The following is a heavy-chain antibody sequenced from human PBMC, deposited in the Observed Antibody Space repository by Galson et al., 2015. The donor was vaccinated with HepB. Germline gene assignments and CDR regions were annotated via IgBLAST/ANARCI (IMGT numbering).Heavy chain of an antibody. J-gene: IGHJ4*02. CDR2: ISAYNGNT. CDR1: GYTFTSYG. Sequence: SVKVSCKASGYTFTSYGISWVRQAPGQGLEWMGWISAYNGNTNYAQKLQGRVTMTTDTSTSTAYVELRSLRSDDTAVYYCARAGGIVVVLSYWGQGTLVTVSS. D-gene: IGHD2-15*01. CDR3: ARAGGIVVVLSY. V-gene: IGHV1-18*01.